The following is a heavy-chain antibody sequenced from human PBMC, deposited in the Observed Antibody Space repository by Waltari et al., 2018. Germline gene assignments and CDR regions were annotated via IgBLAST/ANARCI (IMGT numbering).Heavy chain of an antibody. J-gene: IGHJ5*02. CDR1: GGTFRSYA. CDR3: ARISGAAAGTRWGFDP. V-gene: IGHV1-69*05. CDR2: IIPIFGTA. Sequence: QVQLVQSGAEVKKPGSSVKVSCKASGGTFRSYAISWVRQAPGQGLEWMGGIIPIFGTANYGQKFQGRVTITTDESTSTAYMGLSSLRSEDTAVYYCARISGAAAGTRWGFDPWGQGTLVTVSS. D-gene: IGHD6-13*01.